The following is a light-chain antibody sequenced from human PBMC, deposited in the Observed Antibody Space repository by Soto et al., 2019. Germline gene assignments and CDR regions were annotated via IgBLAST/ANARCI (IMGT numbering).Light chain of an antibody. CDR2: WAS. V-gene: IGKV4-1*01. CDR3: QQYHTTPFT. Sequence: DFVMTQSPDSLAVSLGERATINCRSSQSVFYSSSNKNYLAWYQQKPGQPPKLLISWASTRESGVPDRFIGSGSGTDFTLTISSLQAEDVAVYFCQQYHTTPFTFGPGTKVNI. J-gene: IGKJ3*01. CDR1: QSVFYSSSNKNY.